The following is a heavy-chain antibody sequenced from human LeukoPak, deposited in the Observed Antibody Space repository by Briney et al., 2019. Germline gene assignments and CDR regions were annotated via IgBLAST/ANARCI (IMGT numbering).Heavy chain of an antibody. J-gene: IGHJ4*02. CDR2: IKQDGSEK. Sequence: PGGSLRLSCAGSGFTSSTYWMTWVRQAPGKGLEWVANIKQDGSEKYYVDSVKGRFTISRDNAKNSLYLQMNSLRAEDTAVYYCARDPYYDSSGYSPLIPLDYWGQGTLVTVSS. D-gene: IGHD3-22*01. CDR1: GFTSSTYW. V-gene: IGHV3-7*01. CDR3: ARDPYYDSSGYSPLIPLDY.